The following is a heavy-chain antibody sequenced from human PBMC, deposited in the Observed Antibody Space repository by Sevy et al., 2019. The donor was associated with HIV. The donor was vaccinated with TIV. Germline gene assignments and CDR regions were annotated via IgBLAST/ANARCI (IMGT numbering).Heavy chain of an antibody. CDR3: AREVVRGVIRDYFDF. J-gene: IGHJ4*02. CDR1: GFSFSDYY. D-gene: IGHD3-10*01. Sequence: GGSLRLSCAASGFSFSDYYMNWIRQAPGKGLECISYISSSGDSTYYADSVKGRFTISMDNAKNSVYLQMNNLGADDTAVYFCAREVVRGVIRDYFDFWGQGTLVTVSS. V-gene: IGHV3-11*01. CDR2: ISSSGDST.